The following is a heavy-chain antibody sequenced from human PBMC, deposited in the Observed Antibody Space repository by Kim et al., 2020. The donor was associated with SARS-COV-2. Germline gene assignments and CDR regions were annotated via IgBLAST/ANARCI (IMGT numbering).Heavy chain of an antibody. J-gene: IGHJ5*02. CDR3: ARGRARITIFGVVNNWFDP. D-gene: IGHD3-3*01. Sequence: SRVTISVDTSKNQFSLKLSSVTAADTAVYYCARGRARITIFGVVNNWFDPWGQGTLVTVSS. V-gene: IGHV4-34*01.